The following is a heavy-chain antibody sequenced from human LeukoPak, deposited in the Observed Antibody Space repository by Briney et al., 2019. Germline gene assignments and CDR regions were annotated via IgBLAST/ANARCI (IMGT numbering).Heavy chain of an antibody. J-gene: IGHJ5*02. V-gene: IGHV4-38-2*02. Sequence: PSETLSLTCSVSDYSISSAYYWGWIRQPPGQGLEWIGSMHHSGRTYYNPSLKSRVTISVDTSKNQFSLNLSSVTAADTAVYYCARDRATVVNRGLHNWFDPWGQGILVTVSS. CDR1: DYSISSAYY. CDR2: MHHSGRT. CDR3: ARDRATVVNRGLHNWFDP. D-gene: IGHD4-23*01.